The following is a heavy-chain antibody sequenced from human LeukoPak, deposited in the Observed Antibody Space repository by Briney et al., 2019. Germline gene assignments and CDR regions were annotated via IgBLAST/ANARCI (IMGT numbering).Heavy chain of an antibody. D-gene: IGHD5-24*01. J-gene: IGHJ4*02. CDR1: GGSISSSSYY. CDR3: ARGPHPGGAGYNLIDH. Sequence: SETLSLTCTVSGGSISSSSYYWGWIRQPPGKGLEWIGSISYRGSTFYNPSLKSRVTISVDTSKNQFFLKVSSVTAADTAVYYCARGPHPGGAGYNLIDHWGQGTLVTVSP. CDR2: ISYRGST. V-gene: IGHV4-39*01.